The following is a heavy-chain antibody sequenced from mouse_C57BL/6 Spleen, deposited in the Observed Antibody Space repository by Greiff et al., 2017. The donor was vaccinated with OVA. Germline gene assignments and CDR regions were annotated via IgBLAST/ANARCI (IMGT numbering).Heavy chain of an antibody. Sequence: VQLQQSGAELVRPGTSVKVSCKASGYAFTNYLIEWVKQRPGQGLEWIGVINPGSGGTKYNEKFKGKATLTADKSSSTAYMQLSSLTSEDSAVYFCARSSDYFDYWGQGTTLTVSS. CDR2: INPGSGGT. CDR3: ARSSDYFDY. J-gene: IGHJ2*01. V-gene: IGHV1-54*01. CDR1: GYAFTNYL.